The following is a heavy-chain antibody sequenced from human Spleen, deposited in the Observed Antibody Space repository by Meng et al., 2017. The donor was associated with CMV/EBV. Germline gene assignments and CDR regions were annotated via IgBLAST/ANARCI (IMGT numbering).Heavy chain of an antibody. V-gene: IGHV3-21*01. CDR2: ISSSSSYI. Sequence: GESLKISCEASGFTFRNYAMSWVRQAPGKGLEWVSSISSSSSYIYYADSVKGRFTISRDNAKNSLYLQMNSLRAEDTAVYYCAREGYYYDSGAYYGHWGQGTLVTVSS. D-gene: IGHD3-22*01. CDR3: AREGYYYDSGAYYGH. CDR1: GFTFRNYA. J-gene: IGHJ4*02.